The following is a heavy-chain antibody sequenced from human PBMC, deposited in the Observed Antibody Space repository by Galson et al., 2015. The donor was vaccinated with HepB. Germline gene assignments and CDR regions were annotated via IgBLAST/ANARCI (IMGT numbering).Heavy chain of an antibody. J-gene: IGHJ3*02. CDR2: LYYSGNT. V-gene: IGHV4-39*07. Sequence: LSLTCTVSGGSITSGTYYWGWIRQPPGKGLEWIGSLYYSGNTYYNPSLKGRVSISVDTSKNQFSLNLSSMTATDTAIYYCARVYWGYSGYLGPSDAFDIWGQGTMVSVSS. D-gene: IGHD5-12*01. CDR3: ARVYWGYSGYLGPSDAFDI. CDR1: GGSITSGTYY.